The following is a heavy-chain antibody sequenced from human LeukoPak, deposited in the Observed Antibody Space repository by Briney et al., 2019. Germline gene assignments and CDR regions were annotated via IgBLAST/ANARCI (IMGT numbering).Heavy chain of an antibody. D-gene: IGHD6-25*01. CDR1: GGSISNTNW. J-gene: IGHJ4*02. CDR2: VNLQGST. CDR3: ARGGGPYRPLDY. V-gene: IGHV4-4*02. Sequence: SETLSLTCGVSGGSISNTNWWTWVRQPPGKGLEWIGEVNLQGSTNYNPSLKSRVAISLDKSENHISLKLTSVTARDTAVYYCARGGGPYRPLDYSGQGTLVTVAS.